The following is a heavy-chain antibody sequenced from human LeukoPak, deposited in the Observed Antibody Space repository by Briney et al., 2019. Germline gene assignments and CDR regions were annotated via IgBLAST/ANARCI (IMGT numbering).Heavy chain of an antibody. J-gene: IGHJ4*02. Sequence: PSETLSLTCTVSGGSISTYYWTWIRQPPGKGLEWIGYIYYSGSTNYNPSLKSRVTISLDTSKNQFSLKLTSVTAADTAVYYCARATYSRSWFHFDHWGRGTLVTVSS. CDR2: IYYSGST. CDR1: GGSISTYY. CDR3: ARATYSRSWFHFDH. D-gene: IGHD6-13*01. V-gene: IGHV4-59*13.